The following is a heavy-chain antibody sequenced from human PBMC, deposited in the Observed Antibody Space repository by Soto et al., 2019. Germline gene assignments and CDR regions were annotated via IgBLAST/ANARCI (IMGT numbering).Heavy chain of an antibody. CDR3: ARSQGSSTSLEIYYYYSYGMDV. D-gene: IGHD2-2*01. J-gene: IGHJ6*02. Sequence: QVQLVQSGAEVKKPGSSVKVSCKASGGTFSSYAISWVRQAPGQGLEWMGGIIPISETTNYAQKFQGRVTITADESKNTAYMELSSLRSEDTAVYYCARSQGSSTSLEIYYYYSYGMDVWGQGTTVTVSS. V-gene: IGHV1-69*01. CDR1: GGTFSSYA. CDR2: IIPISETT.